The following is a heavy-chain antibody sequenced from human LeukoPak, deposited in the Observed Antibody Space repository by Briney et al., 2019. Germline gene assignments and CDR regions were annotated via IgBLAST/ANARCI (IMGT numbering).Heavy chain of an antibody. V-gene: IGHV3-33*01. CDR1: GFTFSSYG. Sequence: GGSLRLSCAASGFTFSSYGMHWVRQAPGKGLEWVAVIWYDGSNKYYADSVKGRFTISRDNSKNTLYLQMNSLRAEDTAVYYCAREGNYYDSSEDAFGIWGQGTMVTVSS. CDR3: AREGNYYDSSEDAFGI. J-gene: IGHJ3*02. D-gene: IGHD3-22*01. CDR2: IWYDGSNK.